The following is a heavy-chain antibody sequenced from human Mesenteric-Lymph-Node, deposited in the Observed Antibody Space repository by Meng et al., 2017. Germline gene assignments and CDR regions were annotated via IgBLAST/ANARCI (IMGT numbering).Heavy chain of an antibody. J-gene: IGHJ4*02. D-gene: IGHD3-22*01. Sequence: GESLKISCAASGFTFSSYAMHWVRQAPGKGLEWVAVISYDGSNKYYADSVKGRFTISRDNAKNSLYLQMNSLRADDTAVYYCAKDDSGGFFPDYWGQGTLVTVSS. CDR2: ISYDGSNK. CDR3: AKDDSGGFFPDY. V-gene: IGHV3-30*04. CDR1: GFTFSSYA.